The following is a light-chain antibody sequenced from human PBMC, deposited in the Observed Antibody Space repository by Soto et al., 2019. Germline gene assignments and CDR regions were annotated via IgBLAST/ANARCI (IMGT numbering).Light chain of an antibody. CDR1: QSISNNH. CDR3: QHYNSYSEA. J-gene: IGKJ1*01. CDR2: GTS. Sequence: EIVLTQSPGTLSLSPGARAPLSCRASQSISNNHLAWYQQNPGQAPRLLIHGTSNRATGIPDRFSGSGSGTEFTLTISSLQPDDFATYYCQHYNSYSEAFGQGTKVDIK. V-gene: IGKV3-20*01.